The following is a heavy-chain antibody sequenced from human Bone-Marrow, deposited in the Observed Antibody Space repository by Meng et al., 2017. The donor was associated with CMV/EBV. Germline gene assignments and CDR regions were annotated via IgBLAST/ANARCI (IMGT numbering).Heavy chain of an antibody. CDR2: IYYSGST. CDR1: GGSIGHHY. Sequence: SETLSLTCTVSGGSIGHHYWSWIRQPPGKGLEWIGSIYYSGSTYYNPSLKSRVTISVDTSKNQFSLKLSSVTAADTAVYYCAREIAAESDWNWFDPWGQGTLVTVSS. V-gene: IGHV4-59*11. D-gene: IGHD6-13*01. CDR3: AREIAAESDWNWFDP. J-gene: IGHJ5*02.